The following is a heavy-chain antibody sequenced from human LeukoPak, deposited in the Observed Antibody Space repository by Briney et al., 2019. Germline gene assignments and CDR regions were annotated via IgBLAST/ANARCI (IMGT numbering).Heavy chain of an antibody. V-gene: IGHV3-74*01. CDR2: INGDGSRA. Sequence: GGSLRLSCAVSGSTFSNYWRHWVRQAPGKGLVWVSCINGDGSRAAYADSVKGRFTISRDNAKNTLYLHMNSLRADDTAVYYCATDYPTPGPAFDFWGQGTMVTVSS. J-gene: IGHJ3*01. D-gene: IGHD2-8*02. CDR3: ATDYPTPGPAFDF. CDR1: GSTFSNYW.